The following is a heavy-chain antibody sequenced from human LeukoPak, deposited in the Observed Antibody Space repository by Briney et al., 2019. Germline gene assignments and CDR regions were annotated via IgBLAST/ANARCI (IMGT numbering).Heavy chain of an antibody. V-gene: IGHV3-30*02. CDR1: GFTFRRFS. CDR3: AKDHMTTVTPGPFDY. Sequence: PGGSLRLSCAASGFTFRRFSMNWVRQAPGKGLEWVAFIRYDGSNKYYADSVKGRFTISRDNSKNTLYLQMNSLRAEDTAVYYCAKDHMTTVTPGPFDYWGQGTLVTVSS. D-gene: IGHD4-11*01. CDR2: IRYDGSNK. J-gene: IGHJ4*02.